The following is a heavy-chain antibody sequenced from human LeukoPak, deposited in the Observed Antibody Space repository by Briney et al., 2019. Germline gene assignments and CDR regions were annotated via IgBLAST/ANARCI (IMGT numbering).Heavy chain of an antibody. CDR2: IYYSGST. V-gene: IGHV4-59*12. Sequence: GSLRLSCAASGFTFSDYYMSWIRQPPGKGLEWIGYIYYSGSTNYNPSLKGRVTISVDTSKNQFSLKLSSVTAADTAVYYCARVGDYYYGSGSYNSGDAFDIWGQGTMVTVSS. CDR3: ARVGDYYYGSGSYNSGDAFDI. J-gene: IGHJ3*02. CDR1: GFTFSDYY. D-gene: IGHD3-10*01.